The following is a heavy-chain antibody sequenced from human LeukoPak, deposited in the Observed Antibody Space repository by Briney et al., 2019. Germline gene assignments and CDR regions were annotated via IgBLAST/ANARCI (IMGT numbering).Heavy chain of an antibody. CDR3: ARYFGTTGTPNY. D-gene: IGHD1-1*01. J-gene: IGHJ4*02. Sequence: SETLSLTCTVFGGSISSSSYYWGWIRQPPGKGLEWIGSIYYSGSTYYNPSLKSRVTISVDTSKNQSSLKLSSVTAADTAVYYCARYFGTTGTPNYWGQGTLVTVSS. CDR1: GGSISSSSYY. CDR2: IYYSGST. V-gene: IGHV4-39*01.